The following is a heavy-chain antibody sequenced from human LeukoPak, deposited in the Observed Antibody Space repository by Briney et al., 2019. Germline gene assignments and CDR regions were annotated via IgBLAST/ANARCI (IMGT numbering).Heavy chain of an antibody. CDR3: ASPGGGPTDY. V-gene: IGHV4-39*01. CDR1: GRSISSGGYY. J-gene: IGHJ4*02. CDR2: IYYSGST. D-gene: IGHD3-16*01. Sequence: SETLSLTCTVSGRSISSGGYYWGWIRQPPGKGLEWIGSIYYSGSTYYNPSLKSRVTISVDTSKNQFSLKLSSVTAADTAVYYCASPGGGPTDYWGQGTLVTVSS.